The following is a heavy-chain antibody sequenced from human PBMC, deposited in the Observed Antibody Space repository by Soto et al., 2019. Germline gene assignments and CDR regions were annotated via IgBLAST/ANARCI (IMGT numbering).Heavy chain of an antibody. V-gene: IGHV3-73*01. Sequence: EVQLVESGGGLVQPGGSLKLACLASGFPLSDSAIHWVRKASGKGLEWVGRIRSKTNNYATTYGAPVRGRFTLSRDDSTNTAYLQMNNLESEDAAVYYCTRHAGGQVEPSFYYSFMDVWGKGTTVSVPS. CDR1: GFPLSDSA. CDR2: IRSKTNNYAT. D-gene: IGHD2-15*01. CDR3: TRHAGGQVEPSFYYSFMDV. J-gene: IGHJ6*03.